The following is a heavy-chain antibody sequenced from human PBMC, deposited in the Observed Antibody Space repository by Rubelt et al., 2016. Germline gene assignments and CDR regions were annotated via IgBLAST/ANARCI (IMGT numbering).Heavy chain of an antibody. V-gene: IGHV4-38-2*02. Sequence: QVQLQESGPGLVKPSETLSLTCTVSGYSISSGYYWGWIRQPPGKGLEWIGSIYHSGSTYYNPSLKSLFTISVDTSKNQFSLKLSSVTAADTAVYYCARGGIAAAGMGWFDPWGQGTLVTVSS. D-gene: IGHD6-13*01. CDR1: GYSISSGYY. J-gene: IGHJ5*02. CDR3: ARGGIAAAGMGWFDP. CDR2: IYHSGST.